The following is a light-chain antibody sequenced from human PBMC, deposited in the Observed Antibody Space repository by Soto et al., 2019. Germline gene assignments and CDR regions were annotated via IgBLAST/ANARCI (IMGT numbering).Light chain of an antibody. CDR2: MVS. V-gene: IGLV2-14*01. CDR3: TSPTPGSLYV. CDR1: SSDVGNYNY. Sequence: QSVLTQPASVSGSLGQSITISCTGTSSDVGNYNYVSWYQQYPGRVPKLLIYMVSNRPSGVSNRFSGSKSGNTASLTISGLQAEDEADYFCTSPTPGSLYVFGTGTKVTVL. J-gene: IGLJ1*01.